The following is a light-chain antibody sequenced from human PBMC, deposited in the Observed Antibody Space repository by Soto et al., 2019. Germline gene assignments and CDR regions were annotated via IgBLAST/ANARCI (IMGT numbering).Light chain of an antibody. CDR1: QSSSSW. J-gene: IGKJ4*01. V-gene: IGKV1-5*03. CDR2: KAS. Sequence: DIQLTKSPSTLSASVGDRVTITCRVSQSSSSWLAWYQQRPWQAPKLLVYKASGLQSGVQSRFSGSESGTEFTLTVRRLQPDDFAPYFCLQFSTYSHTFGGWTTVEIK. CDR3: LQFSTYSHT.